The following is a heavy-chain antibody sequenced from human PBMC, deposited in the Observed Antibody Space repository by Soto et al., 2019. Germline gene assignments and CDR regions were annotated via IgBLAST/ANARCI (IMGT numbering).Heavy chain of an antibody. D-gene: IGHD3-9*01. J-gene: IGHJ4*02. CDR2: ISAYNGNT. CDR1: GYTFTSYG. CDR3: ARDPLGDILTGPYYFDY. V-gene: IGHV1-18*04. Sequence: ASVKVSCKASGYTFTSYGISWVRQAPGQGLEWMGRISAYNGNTNYAQKLQGRVTMTTDTSTSTAYMELRSLRSDDTAVYYCARDPLGDILTGPYYFDYWGQGTLVTVSS.